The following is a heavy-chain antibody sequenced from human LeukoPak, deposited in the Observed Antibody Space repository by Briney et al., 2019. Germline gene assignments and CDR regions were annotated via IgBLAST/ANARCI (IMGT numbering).Heavy chain of an antibody. CDR2: IYYSGST. V-gene: IGHV4-30-4*01. J-gene: IGHJ6*02. CDR1: GGSISSGDYY. Sequence: KPSETLSLTCTVSGGSISSGDYYWSWIRQPPGKGLEWIGYIYYSGSTYYNPSLKSRVTISVDTSKNQFSLKLSSVTAADTAVYYCARVSPLGYCSSTSCSTKGIYYYYGMDVWGQGTTVTVSS. CDR3: ARVSPLGYCSSTSCSTKGIYYYYGMDV. D-gene: IGHD2-2*01.